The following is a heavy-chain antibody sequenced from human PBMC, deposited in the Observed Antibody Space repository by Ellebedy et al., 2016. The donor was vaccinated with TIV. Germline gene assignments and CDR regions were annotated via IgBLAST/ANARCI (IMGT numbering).Heavy chain of an antibody. CDR2: INTDGSSK. Sequence: PGGSLRLSCAASGFTVSGYWMHRVRQAPGEGLVWLSRINTDGSSKSYAGLVEGRFTTSRDNAKNTVYLQIDRLRAEETAVYFCARESFRYFDWDLWGQGTPVTVAS. J-gene: IGHJ4*02. CDR3: ARESFRYFDWDL. CDR1: GFTVSGYW. V-gene: IGHV3-74*01. D-gene: IGHD3-9*01.